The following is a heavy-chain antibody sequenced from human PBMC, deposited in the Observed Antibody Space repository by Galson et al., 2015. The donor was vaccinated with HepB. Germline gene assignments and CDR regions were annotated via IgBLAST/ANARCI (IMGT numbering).Heavy chain of an antibody. Sequence: SVKVSCKASGKSFTGYYLHWVRQAPGQGLEWMGWINPKSGGTNYAQKFQGRVAMTRDTSISTAYMELSRLRSDDTAVYYCARDGDTSGWFAYWGQGTLVTVSS. CDR3: ARDGDTSGWFAY. D-gene: IGHD6-19*01. CDR1: GKSFTGYY. J-gene: IGHJ4*02. V-gene: IGHV1-2*02. CDR2: INPKSGGT.